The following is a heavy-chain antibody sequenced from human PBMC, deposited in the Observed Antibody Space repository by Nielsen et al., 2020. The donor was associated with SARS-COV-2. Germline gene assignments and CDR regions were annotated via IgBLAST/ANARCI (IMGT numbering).Heavy chain of an antibody. D-gene: IGHD6-19*01. CDR2: IYYSGST. V-gene: IGHV4-31*03. J-gene: IGHJ4*02. CDR3: ASISSGWLPFDN. Sequence: SETLSLTCTVSGGSISSGGYYWSWIRQHPGKGLEWIGYIYYSGSTYYNPSLKSRVTISVDTSKNQFSLKLTSVTASDTAVYYCASISSGWLPFDNWGQGTLVTVSS. CDR1: GGSISSGGYY.